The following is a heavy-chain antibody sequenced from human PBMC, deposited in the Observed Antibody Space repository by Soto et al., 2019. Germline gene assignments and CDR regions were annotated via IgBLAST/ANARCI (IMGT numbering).Heavy chain of an antibody. CDR2: INHSGST. CDR3: ARGTTTVITSFDY. Sequence: SETLSLTCAVYGGSFSGYYWSWIRQPPGKGLEWIGEINHSGSTNYNPSLKSRVTISVDTSKNQFSLKLSSVTAADTAVYYCARGTTTVITSFDYWGQGTLVTVSS. CDR1: GGSFSGYY. D-gene: IGHD4-17*01. J-gene: IGHJ4*02. V-gene: IGHV4-34*01.